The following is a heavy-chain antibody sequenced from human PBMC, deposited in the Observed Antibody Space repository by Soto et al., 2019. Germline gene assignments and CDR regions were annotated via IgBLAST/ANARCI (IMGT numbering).Heavy chain of an antibody. V-gene: IGHV5-10-1*01. D-gene: IGHD6-6*01. J-gene: IGHJ6*02. CDR2: IDPSDSYT. CDR1: GYSFTSYW. CDR3: ASSYSSSSRAGYGMHX. Sequence: GESLKISWKGSGYSFTSYWISWVRQMPGKGLEWMGMIDPSDSYTNYSPSFQGHVTISAYKSISTAYLQWSSLKASDTAMYYCASSYSSSSRAGYGMHXWGQGTTVTVS.